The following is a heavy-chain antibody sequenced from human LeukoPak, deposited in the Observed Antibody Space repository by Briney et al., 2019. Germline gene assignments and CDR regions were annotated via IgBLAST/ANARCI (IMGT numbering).Heavy chain of an antibody. CDR1: GGSLSSYY. J-gene: IGHJ4*02. V-gene: IGHV4-59*08. CDR3: ARQFEF. Sequence: SETLSLTCTGFGGSLSSYYWVWVRQPPGKGLEWIGLIYSSGSIKYNPSLKSRLTISLDTSKNQISLKLTSVTAADTAIYYCARQFEFWGRGTLVTFS. CDR2: IYSSGSI.